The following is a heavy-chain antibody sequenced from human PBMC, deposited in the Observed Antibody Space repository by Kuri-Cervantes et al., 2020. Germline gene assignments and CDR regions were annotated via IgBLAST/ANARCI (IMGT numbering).Heavy chain of an antibody. CDR3: VHVLTDFWSGQPFDY. D-gene: IGHD3-3*01. CDR2: IYWDDDK. CDR1: GFSLSTSGVG. J-gene: IGHJ4*02. Sequence: SGPTLVKPTQTLTLTCTFSGFSLSTSGVGVGWIRQPPGKALEWLALIYWDDDKRYGPSLKSRLTITKDTSKNQVVLTMTNMDPVDTGTYYCVHVLTDFWSGQPFDYWGRGTLVTVSS. V-gene: IGHV2-5*05.